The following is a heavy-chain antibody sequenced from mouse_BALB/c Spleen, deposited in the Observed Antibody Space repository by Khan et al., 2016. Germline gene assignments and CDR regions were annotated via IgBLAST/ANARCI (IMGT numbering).Heavy chain of an antibody. CDR3: ARYMYDY. CDR2: ISSDSSTK. D-gene: IGHD1-3*01. CDR1: GFTFSSFG. V-gene: IGHV5-17*02. Sequence: EVELVESGGGLVQPGGSRKLSCAASGFTFSSFGMHWVRQAPEKGLEWVAYISSDSSTKYYADTVKGRFTISRDNPKKPLSLQLTSLRSEDTAIVYWARYMYDYWGHGATRTVSS. J-gene: IGHJ2*01.